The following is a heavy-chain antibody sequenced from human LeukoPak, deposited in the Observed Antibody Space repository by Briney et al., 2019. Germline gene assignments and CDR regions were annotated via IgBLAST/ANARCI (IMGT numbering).Heavy chain of an antibody. V-gene: IGHV4-59*08. Sequence: SETLSLTCTVSGGSISSYYWSWIRQPPGKGLEWIGYIYYSGSTNYNPSLKSRVTISVDTSKNQFSLKLSSVTAADTAVYYCARQRIAAGFYFNYWGQGTRVTVSS. CDR3: ARQRIAAGFYFNY. J-gene: IGHJ4*02. CDR2: IYYSGST. CDR1: GGSISSYY. D-gene: IGHD6-25*01.